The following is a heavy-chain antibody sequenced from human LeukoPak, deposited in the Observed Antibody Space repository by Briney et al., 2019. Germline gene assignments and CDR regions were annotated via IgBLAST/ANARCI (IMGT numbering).Heavy chain of an antibody. D-gene: IGHD4-17*01. CDR3: ARDYGDYDRYYYYGMDV. CDR1: GYTFTSYD. CDR2: MNPNSGNT. J-gene: IGHJ6*02. Sequence: ASVKVSCEASGYTFTSYDINWVRQATGQGLEWMGWMNPNSGNTGYAQKFQGRVTMTRNTSISTAYMELSSLRSEDTAVYYCARDYGDYDRYYYYGMDVWGQGTTVTVSS. V-gene: IGHV1-8*01.